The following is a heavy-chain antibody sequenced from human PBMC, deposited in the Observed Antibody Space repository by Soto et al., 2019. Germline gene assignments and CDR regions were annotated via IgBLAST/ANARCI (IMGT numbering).Heavy chain of an antibody. Sequence: GGSLSLSCSVSRFTFSNYAMHWVRQAPGKGLEYVSGSASDGDSTWHADSVKDRFTISRDNSKNTLFLQMSSLRVEDRAIYFCLKGNQALLYYFEFWGPGTLVTVSS. J-gene: IGHJ4*01. V-gene: IGHV3-64D*06. CDR3: LKGNQALLYYFEF. CDR2: SASDGDST. CDR1: RFTFSNYA. D-gene: IGHD3-9*01.